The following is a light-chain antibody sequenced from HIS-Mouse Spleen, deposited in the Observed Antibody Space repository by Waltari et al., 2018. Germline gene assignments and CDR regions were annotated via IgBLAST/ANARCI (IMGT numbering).Light chain of an antibody. CDR3: CSYAGSSTWV. Sequence: QSALTQPASVSGSPGPSITISCTGTSRDVGCYNLVPWYQQHPGKAPKLMIYEGSKRPSGVSNRFSGSKSGNTASLTISGLQAEDEADYYCCSYAGSSTWVFGGGTKLTVL. CDR2: EGS. V-gene: IGLV2-23*01. J-gene: IGLJ3*02. CDR1: SRDVGCYNL.